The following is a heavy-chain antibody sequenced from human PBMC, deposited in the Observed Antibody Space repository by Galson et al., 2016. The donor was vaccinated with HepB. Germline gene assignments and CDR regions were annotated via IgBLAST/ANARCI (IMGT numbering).Heavy chain of an antibody. J-gene: IGHJ6*03. CDR2: IYSGDYT. D-gene: IGHD2-2*01. CDR1: GFSVSNNY. Sequence: LRLSCAPSGFSVSNNYMKWVRQAPGKGLEWVSVIYSGDYTYYADSVKGRFTISRDISKNTLYLQMNRLRAEDTAVYYCARDLVVTRNYYYYHYMDVWGKGTTVTVSS. CDR3: ARDLVVTRNYYYYHYMDV. V-gene: IGHV3-53*01.